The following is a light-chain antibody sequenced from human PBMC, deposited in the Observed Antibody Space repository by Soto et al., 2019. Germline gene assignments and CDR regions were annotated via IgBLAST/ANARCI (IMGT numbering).Light chain of an antibody. Sequence: EIVLTQSPGTLSLSPGERATLSCRASQSVSSSYLAWYQQKPGQAPRLLINGASGRATGIPDRFSGSGSGTDFTLTISRLEPEDFALYYCQQYGSSPSFTFGPVPKVDIK. CDR3: QQYGSSPSFT. J-gene: IGKJ3*01. V-gene: IGKV3-20*01. CDR1: QSVSSSY. CDR2: GAS.